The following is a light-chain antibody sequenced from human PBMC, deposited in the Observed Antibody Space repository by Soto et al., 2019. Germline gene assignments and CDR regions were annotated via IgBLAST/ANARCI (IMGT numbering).Light chain of an antibody. CDR1: QSVSSSY. Sequence: ENVLTQSPGTLSLSPGERATLSCRASQSVSSSYLAWYQQKPGQAPRLLIYAASSRATGFPERFSGSGSGTDFTLTISRLEPEDFAVYYCQRYGRSPTFGGGTKVEIK. J-gene: IGKJ4*01. V-gene: IGKV3-20*01. CDR2: AAS. CDR3: QRYGRSPT.